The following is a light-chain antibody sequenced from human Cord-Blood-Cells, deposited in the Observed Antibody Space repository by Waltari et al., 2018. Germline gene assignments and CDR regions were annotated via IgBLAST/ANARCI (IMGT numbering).Light chain of an antibody. CDR3: CSYAGSSTVV. V-gene: IGLV2-23*01. Sequence: QSALTQPASVSGSPGQSIPISCTGTSSDVGSYNLVSWYQPHPGKAPKLMIYEGSKRPSGVSNRFSGSKSGNTASLTISGLQAEDEADYYCCSYAGSSTVVFGGGTKLTVL. CDR2: EGS. J-gene: IGLJ2*01. CDR1: SSDVGSYNL.